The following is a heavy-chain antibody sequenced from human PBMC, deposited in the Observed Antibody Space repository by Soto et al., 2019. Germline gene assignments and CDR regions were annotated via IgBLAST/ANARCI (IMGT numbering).Heavy chain of an antibody. Sequence: PSETLSLTCTVSGGSTSNRRYYWGWIRQPPGKGLEWNGSIHYSGSTYDNPSLKSRVTISVDTSKNQMSLKLKSVCAADTAVYYCASHVSLGYCTAISWDLLSWFDAWGQGTLVTVCS. CDR1: GGSTSNRRYY. CDR2: IHYSGST. D-gene: IGHD2-8*02. J-gene: IGHJ5*02. V-gene: IGHV4-39*01. CDR3: ASHVSLGYCTAISWDLLSWFDA.